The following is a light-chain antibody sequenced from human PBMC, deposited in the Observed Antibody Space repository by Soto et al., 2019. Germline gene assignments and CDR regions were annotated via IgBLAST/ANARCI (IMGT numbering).Light chain of an antibody. CDR2: DAY. J-gene: IGKJ3*01. V-gene: IGKV3-11*01. CDR3: QERPIWPPGIT. CDR1: QSVSPY. Sequence: ETVLTQSPATLSLSPGDRATLSCRTSQSVSPYLAWYQQRPGQAPRRLIYDAYNRAAGIPARFSGSGSGTDFTRTISRREPEAFAVYYCQERPIWPPGITFGPGTTVDI.